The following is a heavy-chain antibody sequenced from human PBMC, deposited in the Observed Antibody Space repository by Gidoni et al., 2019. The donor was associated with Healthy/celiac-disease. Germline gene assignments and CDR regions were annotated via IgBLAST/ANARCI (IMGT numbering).Heavy chain of an antibody. J-gene: IGHJ3*02. CDR3: AAPLPYGDPDAFDI. V-gene: IGHV4-38-2*01. CDR1: GYSLSSGYY. Sequence: QVQLQESGPGLVKPSETLSLTCAVSGYSLSSGYYWGWIRQPPGKGLEWIGSIYHSGSTYYNPSLKSRVTISVDTSKNQFSLKLSSVTAADTAVYYCAAPLPYGDPDAFDIWGQGTMVTVSS. CDR2: IYHSGST. D-gene: IGHD4-17*01.